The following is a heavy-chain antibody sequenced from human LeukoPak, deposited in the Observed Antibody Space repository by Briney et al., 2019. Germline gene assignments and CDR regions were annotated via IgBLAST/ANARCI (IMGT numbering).Heavy chain of an antibody. D-gene: IGHD2-21*02. J-gene: IGHJ4*02. Sequence: PGESLRLSCAASGFTLSSYWMHWVRQAPGKGLVWVSRINSDGSSTSNADSVKGRFTISRDNAKNTLYLQMNSLRAEDTAVYYCARVGRAYCGGDCYLDYWGQGALVTVSS. CDR3: ARVGRAYCGGDCYLDY. CDR2: INSDGSST. V-gene: IGHV3-74*01. CDR1: GFTLSSYW.